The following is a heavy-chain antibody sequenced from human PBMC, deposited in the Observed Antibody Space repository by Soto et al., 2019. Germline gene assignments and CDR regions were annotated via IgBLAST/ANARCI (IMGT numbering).Heavy chain of an antibody. D-gene: IGHD6-19*01. V-gene: IGHV1-46*01. J-gene: IGHJ4*02. Sequence: ASVKASCKASGYTFTSSYMHWVRQAPGQGLEWMGRIHPSNGSKIYAQKFRGRVTMTTDTSTSTTYMDLSSLTSEDTAVYYCTRAPRGIIVAPDYGGQGTLVTVS. CDR2: IHPSNGSK. CDR3: TRAPRGIIVAPDY. CDR1: GYTFTSSY.